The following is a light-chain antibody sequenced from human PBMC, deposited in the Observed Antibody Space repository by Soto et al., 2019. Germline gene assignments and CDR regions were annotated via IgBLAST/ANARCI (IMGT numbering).Light chain of an antibody. CDR2: DSS. CDR3: QHRSNWRMYT. V-gene: IGKV3-11*01. Sequence: ELVLTQSPATLSLSPGESATLSCRASQSVAGYLSWYQQKPGQGPRLLIYDSSTRATGTPARLRGSGSGTDFTLTISSLEHADVAIYICQHRSNWRMYTFGQGTKLEIK. J-gene: IGKJ2*01. CDR1: QSVAGY.